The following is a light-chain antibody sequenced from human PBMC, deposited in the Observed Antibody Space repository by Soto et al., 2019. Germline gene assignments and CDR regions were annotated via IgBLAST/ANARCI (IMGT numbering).Light chain of an antibody. V-gene: IGKV1-27*01. CDR2: ATS. CDR1: QDISNS. J-gene: IGKJ4*01. CDR3: QNYNSAPLT. Sequence: DIQMTQSPPSLSASVGDRVTITCRASQDISNSLAWYQQKPGEVPKVLIYATSILQSGVPARFSGSGSGTDFTLTISSLQPEDVATYYCQNYNSAPLTFGGGTKVEI.